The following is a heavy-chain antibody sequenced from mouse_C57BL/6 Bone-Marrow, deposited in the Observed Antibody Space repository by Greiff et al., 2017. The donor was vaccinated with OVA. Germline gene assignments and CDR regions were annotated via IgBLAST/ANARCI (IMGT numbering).Heavy chain of an antibody. V-gene: IGHV5-4*01. J-gene: IGHJ1*03. Sequence: EVKLMESGGGLVKPGGSLKLSCAASGFTFSSYAMSWVRQTPEKRLEWVATISDGGSYTYYPDNVKGRFTISRDNAKNNLYLQMSHLKSEDTAMYYCARDITTVVYWYFDVWGTGTTVTVSS. CDR1: GFTFSSYA. CDR3: ARDITTVVYWYFDV. D-gene: IGHD1-1*01. CDR2: ISDGGSYT.